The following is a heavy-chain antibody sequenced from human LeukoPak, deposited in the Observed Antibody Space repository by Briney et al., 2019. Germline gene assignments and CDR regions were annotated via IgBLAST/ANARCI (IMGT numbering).Heavy chain of an antibody. Sequence: PGGSLRLSCAASGFTVSSNEMSWVRQAPGKGLEWVANIKQDGSEKYYVDSVKGRFTISRDNAKNSLYLQVNSLRAEDTALYYCAREKYAYWGQGTLVTVSS. J-gene: IGHJ4*02. D-gene: IGHD2-2*01. CDR3: AREKYAY. CDR1: GFTVSSNE. V-gene: IGHV3-7*01. CDR2: IKQDGSEK.